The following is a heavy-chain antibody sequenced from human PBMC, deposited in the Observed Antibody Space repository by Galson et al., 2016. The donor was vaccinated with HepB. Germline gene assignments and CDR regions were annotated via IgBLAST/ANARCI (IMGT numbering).Heavy chain of an antibody. CDR2: INPKSGGT. D-gene: IGHD3-22*01. J-gene: IGHJ3*02. CDR3: ASPETSYFYDTYGYSPGSFDI. V-gene: IGHV1-2*06. CDR1: GYTFTYYY. Sequence: SVKVSCKASGYTFTYYYIHWVRQAPGQGLEWMGRINPKSGGTDFAQKFQGRVTMTRDTSISTAYMELSSLRFDDTAVYYCASPETSYFYDTYGYSPGSFDIWGQGTVVTVSS.